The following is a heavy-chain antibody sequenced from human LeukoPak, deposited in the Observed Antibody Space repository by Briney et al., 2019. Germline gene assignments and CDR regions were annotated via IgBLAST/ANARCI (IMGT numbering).Heavy chain of an antibody. Sequence: PGGSLRLSCAASGFTFSNAWMSWVRQAPGKGLEWVGRIKSKTDGGTTDYAAPVKGRFTISRDDSKNTLYLQMNSLKTEDTAVYYCTTEVPNYDFWSGYSCFDYWGQGTLVTVSS. D-gene: IGHD3-3*01. CDR1: GFTFSNAW. V-gene: IGHV3-15*01. CDR2: IKSKTDGGTT. J-gene: IGHJ4*02. CDR3: TTEVPNYDFWSGYSCFDY.